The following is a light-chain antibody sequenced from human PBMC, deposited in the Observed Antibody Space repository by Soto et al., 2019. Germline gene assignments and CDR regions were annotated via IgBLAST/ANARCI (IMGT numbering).Light chain of an antibody. CDR2: GAF. V-gene: IGKV1-39*01. J-gene: IGKJ5*01. CDR3: QQSYS. CDR1: QSRSIY. Sequence: DIQITQSPSSLSASVGDRVTITCRASQSRSIYLNWYQEKPGKAPRLLIYGAFTLQTGVPSRFRVNVSGTDFTLTNNNLQPEDFATYCCQQSYSFGQGTRLEI.